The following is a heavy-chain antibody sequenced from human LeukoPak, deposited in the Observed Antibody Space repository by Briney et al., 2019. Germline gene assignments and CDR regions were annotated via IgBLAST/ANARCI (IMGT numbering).Heavy chain of an antibody. CDR3: AREPGWPNLLYFDY. CDR2: ISSSSSYI. Sequence: GGSLRLSCAASGFTFGSYSTNWVRQAPGKGLEWVSSISSSSSYIYYADSVKGRFTISRDNAKNSLYLQMNSLRAEDTAVYYCAREPGWPNLLYFDYWGQGTLVTVSS. J-gene: IGHJ4*02. CDR1: GFTFGSYS. V-gene: IGHV3-21*01. D-gene: IGHD3-9*01.